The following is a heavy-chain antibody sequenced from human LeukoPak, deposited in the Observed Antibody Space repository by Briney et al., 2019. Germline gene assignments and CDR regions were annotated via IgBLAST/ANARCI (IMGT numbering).Heavy chain of an antibody. D-gene: IGHD6-19*01. Sequence: VGSLRLSCAASGFTFSSYAMTWVCQAPGKGLEWVSVINTSGGNTDYADPVKVRFTISRDNSKNTLYLQMNRLRAEDTAVYYCAKGSGWYVWGQGTLVTVSS. CDR2: INTSGGNT. CDR3: AKGSGWYV. V-gene: IGHV3-23*01. J-gene: IGHJ4*02. CDR1: GFTFSSYA.